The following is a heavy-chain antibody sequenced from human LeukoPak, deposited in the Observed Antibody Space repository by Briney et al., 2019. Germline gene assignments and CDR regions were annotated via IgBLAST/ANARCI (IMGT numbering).Heavy chain of an antibody. CDR1: GYSISRAYH. Sequence: PSETLSLTCTVSGYSISRAYHWGWIRQPPGKGLEWIGSIHHSGSTYYNPSLKSRVTTSVDTSKNQFSLRLSFVTAADTAVYYCVRVDWTTDYWGQGTLVTVS. CDR2: IHHSGST. J-gene: IGHJ4*02. V-gene: IGHV4-38-2*02. D-gene: IGHD3-9*01. CDR3: VRVDWTTDY.